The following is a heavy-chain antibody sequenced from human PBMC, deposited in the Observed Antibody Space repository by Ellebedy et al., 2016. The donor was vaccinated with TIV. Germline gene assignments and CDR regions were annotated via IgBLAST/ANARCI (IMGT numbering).Heavy chain of an antibody. Sequence: SVKVSXXASGGTFSSYAISWVRQAPGQGLEWMGGIIPIFGTANYAQKFQGRVTITADESTSTAYMELSSLRSEDTAVYYCAFSHSSGYIYFQHWGQGTLVSVSS. CDR2: IIPIFGTA. CDR3: AFSHSSGYIYFQH. CDR1: GGTFSSYA. V-gene: IGHV1-69*13. J-gene: IGHJ1*01. D-gene: IGHD3-22*01.